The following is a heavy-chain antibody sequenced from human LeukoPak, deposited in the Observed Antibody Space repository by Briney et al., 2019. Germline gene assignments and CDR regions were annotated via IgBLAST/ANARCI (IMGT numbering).Heavy chain of an antibody. CDR3: ARVDSGSYNDAFDI. CDR1: GGSFSGYY. V-gene: IGHV4-34*01. J-gene: IGHJ3*02. D-gene: IGHD1-26*01. CDR2: INHSGST. Sequence: PSETLSLTCAVYGGSFSGYYWSWIRQPPGKGLEWIGEINHSGSTNYNPSLKSRVTISVDTSKNQFSLKLSSVTAADTAVYYCARVDSGSYNDAFDIWGQGTMVTVSS.